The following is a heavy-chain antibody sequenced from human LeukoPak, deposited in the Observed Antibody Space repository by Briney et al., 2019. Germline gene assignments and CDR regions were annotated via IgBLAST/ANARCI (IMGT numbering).Heavy chain of an antibody. Sequence: PSETLSLTCAVYGGSFSGYYWSWIRQPPGKGLEWIGEINHSGSTNYSPSLKSRVTISVDTSKNQFSLKLSSVTAADTAVYYCARGTPVSGSPTTFDYWGQGTLVTVSS. CDR3: ARGTPVSGSPTTFDY. V-gene: IGHV4-34*01. J-gene: IGHJ4*02. D-gene: IGHD1-26*01. CDR2: INHSGST. CDR1: GGSFSGYY.